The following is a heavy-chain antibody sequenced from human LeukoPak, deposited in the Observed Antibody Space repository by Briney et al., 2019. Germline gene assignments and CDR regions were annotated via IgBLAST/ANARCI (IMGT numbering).Heavy chain of an antibody. CDR2: ISGSGGST. D-gene: IGHD6-13*01. CDR3: AKDLAYSSSWYRFDY. J-gene: IGHJ4*02. Sequence: GGSLRLSCAASGFTFSSYAMSWVRQAPGKGLEWVSAISGSGGSTYYADSVKGRFTISGDNSKNTLYLQMNSLRAEDTAVYYCAKDLAYSSSWYRFDYWGQGTLVTVSS. CDR1: GFTFSSYA. V-gene: IGHV3-23*01.